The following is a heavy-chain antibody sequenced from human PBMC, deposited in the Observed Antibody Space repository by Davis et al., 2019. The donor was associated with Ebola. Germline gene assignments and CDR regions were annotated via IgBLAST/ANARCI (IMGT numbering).Heavy chain of an antibody. CDR2: ISYDGSNK. J-gene: IGHJ6*02. Sequence: PGGSLRLSCAASGFTFSSYGMHWVRQAPGKGLEWVAVISYDGSNKYYADSVKGRFTISRDNSKNTLCLQMNSLRAEDTAVYYCARSSIAARPGYYYGMDVWGQGTTVTVSS. CDR3: ARSSIAARPGYYYGMDV. CDR1: GFTFSSYG. D-gene: IGHD6-6*01. V-gene: IGHV3-30*03.